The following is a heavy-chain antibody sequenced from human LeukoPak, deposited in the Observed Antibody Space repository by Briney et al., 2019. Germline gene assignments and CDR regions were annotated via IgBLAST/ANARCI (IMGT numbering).Heavy chain of an antibody. V-gene: IGHV1-18*01. CDR1: GYTFSSYG. CDR3: ASYDYGSGSYYNAGGFDI. J-gene: IGHJ3*02. D-gene: IGHD3-10*01. CDR2: ISGYNGNT. Sequence: ASVKVSCKASGYTFSSYGVSWVRQAPGQGLEWLGWISGYNGNTNYAQKLQGRVTMTTDTSTSTAYMELRSLRSDDTAMYYCASYDYGSGSYYNAGGFDIWGQGTMVTVSS.